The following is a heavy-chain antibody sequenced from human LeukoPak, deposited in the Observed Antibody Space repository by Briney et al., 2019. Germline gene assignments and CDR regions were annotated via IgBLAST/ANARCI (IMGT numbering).Heavy chain of an antibody. V-gene: IGHV4-39*01. CDR3: ARQEGGAARGNFDY. CDR2: IYYSGTS. D-gene: IGHD6-6*01. J-gene: IGHJ4*02. Sequence: GSLRLSCAASGFTSSTYWMSWVRQPPGKGLEWIGSIYYSGTSYYNPSLKSRVTISVDTSKNQFSLKLTSVTAADTAVYYCARQEGGAARGNFDYWGQGTLVTVSS. CDR1: GFTSSTYW.